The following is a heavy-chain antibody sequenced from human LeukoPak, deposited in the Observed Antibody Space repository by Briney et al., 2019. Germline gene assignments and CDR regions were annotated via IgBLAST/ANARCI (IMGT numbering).Heavy chain of an antibody. Sequence: GGSLRLSCAASGFTFDSYAMHWVRQAPGKALEWVAVVSYDGNKKYHAESVKGRFTISRDNSNNTVYLQMSSLRLEDTAVYYCARGTLLGMDVWGHGTTVTVSS. CDR2: VSYDGNKK. J-gene: IGHJ6*02. CDR1: GFTFDSYA. D-gene: IGHD3/OR15-3a*01. V-gene: IGHV3-30-3*01. CDR3: ARGTLLGMDV.